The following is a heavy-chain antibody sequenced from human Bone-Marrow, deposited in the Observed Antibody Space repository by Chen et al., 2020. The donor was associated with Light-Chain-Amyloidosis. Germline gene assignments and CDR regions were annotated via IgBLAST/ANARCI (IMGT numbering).Heavy chain of an antibody. CDR1: GYTFTSYD. CDR2: MNPNSGNT. J-gene: IGHJ6*02. V-gene: IGHV1-8*01. Sequence: QVQLVHSGAEVKKPGASVKVSCKASGYTFTSYDINWVRQATGQGLEWMGWMNPNSGNTGYAQKFQGRVTMTRNTSISTAYMELSSLRSEDTAVYYCARGRRSMGYCSSTSCNYDAYYYGMDVWGQGTTVTVSS. CDR3: ARGRRSMGYCSSTSCNYDAYYYGMDV. D-gene: IGHD2-2*01.